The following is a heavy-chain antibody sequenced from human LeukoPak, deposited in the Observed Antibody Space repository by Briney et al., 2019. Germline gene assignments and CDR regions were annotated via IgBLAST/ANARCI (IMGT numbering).Heavy chain of an antibody. V-gene: IGHV4-38-2*02. CDR3: ARVSEEMATIFWLGTFDY. CDR1: GDSITGYY. D-gene: IGHD5-24*01. Sequence: SETLSLTCSVSGDSITGYYWGWIRQPPGKGLEWIGSIYHSGSTYYNPSLKSRVTISVDTSKNQFSLKLSSVTAADTAVYYCARVSEEMATIFWLGTFDYWGQGTLVTVSS. CDR2: IYHSGST. J-gene: IGHJ4*02.